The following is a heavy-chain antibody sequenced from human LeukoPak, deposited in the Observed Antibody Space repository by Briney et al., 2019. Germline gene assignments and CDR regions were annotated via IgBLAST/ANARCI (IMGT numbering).Heavy chain of an antibody. Sequence: SVNVSCKASGGTFSSYAISWVRQAPGQGLEWMGGIIPIFGTANYAQKFQGRVTITADKSTSTAYMELSSLRSEDTAVYYCASGTADCSGGSCYSDYYYYMDVWGKGTTATVSS. CDR2: IIPIFGTA. CDR1: GGTFSSYA. V-gene: IGHV1-69*06. CDR3: ASGTADCSGGSCYSDYYYYMDV. D-gene: IGHD2-15*01. J-gene: IGHJ6*03.